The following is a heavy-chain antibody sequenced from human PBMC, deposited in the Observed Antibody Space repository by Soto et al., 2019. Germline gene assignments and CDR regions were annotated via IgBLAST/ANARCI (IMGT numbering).Heavy chain of an antibody. J-gene: IGHJ4*02. CDR2: IYPGDSDT. CDR3: AKTDGYEVEY. V-gene: IGHV5-51*01. CDR1: GYSFVSYW. Sequence: GESLKISCKGSGYSFVSYWIAWARQMPGKGLEWMGSIYPGDSDTTYSPSIQGQVTISADKSSTTVYLQWNTLEASDTAMYYCAKTDGYEVEYWGQGTQVTVSS. D-gene: IGHD5-18*01.